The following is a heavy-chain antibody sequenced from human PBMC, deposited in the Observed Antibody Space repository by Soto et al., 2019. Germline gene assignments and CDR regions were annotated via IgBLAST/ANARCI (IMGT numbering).Heavy chain of an antibody. CDR1: GGSISSYY. Sequence: SETLSLTCTVSGGSISSYYWRWLRQPAGKGLEWIGRIYTSGSTNYNPSLKSRVTMAVDTSKNQFSLKLSSVTAADTAVYYCARDQEQWLVSYYFYGIDVWGQGTTVTVSS. CDR3: ARDQEQWLVSYYFYGIDV. J-gene: IGHJ6*02. D-gene: IGHD6-19*01. V-gene: IGHV4-4*07. CDR2: IYTSGST.